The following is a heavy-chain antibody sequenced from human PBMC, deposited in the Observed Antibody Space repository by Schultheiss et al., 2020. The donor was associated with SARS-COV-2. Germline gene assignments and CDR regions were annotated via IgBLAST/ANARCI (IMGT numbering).Heavy chain of an antibody. CDR3: AGITANDYGDYGGAYYFDY. CDR1: GGSISSGGYY. J-gene: IGHJ4*02. D-gene: IGHD4-17*01. CDR2: IYYSGST. Sequence: SETLSLTCTVSGGSISSGGYYWSWIRQHPGKGLEWIGYIYYSGSTYYNPSLKSRVTISVDTSKNQFSLKLSSVTAADTAVYYCAGITANDYGDYGGAYYFDYWGQGTLVTVSS. V-gene: IGHV4-31*03.